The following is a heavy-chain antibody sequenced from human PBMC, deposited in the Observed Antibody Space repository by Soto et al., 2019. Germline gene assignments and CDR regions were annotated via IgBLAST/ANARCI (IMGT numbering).Heavy chain of an antibody. J-gene: IGHJ4*02. V-gene: IGHV4-34*01. CDR2: INHSGST. D-gene: IGHD1-26*01. Sequence: SETLSLTCSVYGESFGGYYWSWIRQTPGKGPEWIGEINHSGSTNYNPSIKSRVTISLDTSKNQFSLKVSSLTAADTAVYYCARGVAKKLVFHWGAFDQYYFYAWGQGTQVTVSS. CDR1: GESFGGYY. CDR3: ARGVAKKLVFHWGAFDQYYFYA.